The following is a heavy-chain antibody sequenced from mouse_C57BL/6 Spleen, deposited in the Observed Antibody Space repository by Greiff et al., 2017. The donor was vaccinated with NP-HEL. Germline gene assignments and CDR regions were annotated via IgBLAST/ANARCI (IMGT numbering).Heavy chain of an antibody. V-gene: IGHV1-54*01. CDR1: GYAFTNYL. J-gene: IGHJ4*01. CDR2: INPGSGGT. D-gene: IGHD1-1*01. Sequence: VQLQQSGAELVRPGTSVKVSCKASGYAFTNYLIEWVKQRPGKGLEWIGVINPGSGGTNYNEKLKGKATLTADKSSSTAYMQLSSLTSEDSAVYFCARQGYDGSSRYAMDYWGQGTSVTVSS. CDR3: ARQGYDGSSRYAMDY.